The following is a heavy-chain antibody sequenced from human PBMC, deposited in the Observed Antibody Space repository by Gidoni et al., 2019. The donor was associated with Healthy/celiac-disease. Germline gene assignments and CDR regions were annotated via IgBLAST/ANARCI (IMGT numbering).Heavy chain of an antibody. J-gene: IGHJ3*02. D-gene: IGHD6-13*01. CDR1: GFTFSSYA. Sequence: EVQLVESGGGLVQPGGSLSLSCSASGFTFSSYAMHWVRQAPRKGREYVSAISSNGGSTYYADSVKGRFTISRDNSKNTLYLQMSSLRAEDTAVYYCVKDIAAADDAFDIWGQGTMVTVSS. CDR3: VKDIAAADDAFDI. V-gene: IGHV3-64D*06. CDR2: ISSNGGST.